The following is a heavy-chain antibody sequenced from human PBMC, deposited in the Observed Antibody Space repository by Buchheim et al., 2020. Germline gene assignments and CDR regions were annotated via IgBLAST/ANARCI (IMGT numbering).Heavy chain of an antibody. Sequence: QVQLVQSGAEVKKPGSSVKVSCKASGGTFSSYAISWVRQAPGQGLEWMGRIIPILGIANYAQKFQGRVTITADKSTSTAYMELSSLRSEDTAVYYCARSQAYYDFWSGRLPFDYWGQGTL. V-gene: IGHV1-69*04. CDR2: IIPILGIA. CDR1: GGTFSSYA. J-gene: IGHJ4*02. D-gene: IGHD3-3*01. CDR3: ARSQAYYDFWSGRLPFDY.